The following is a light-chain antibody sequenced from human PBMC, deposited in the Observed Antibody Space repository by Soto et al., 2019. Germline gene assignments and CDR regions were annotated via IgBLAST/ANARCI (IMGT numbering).Light chain of an antibody. CDR1: QSISSDY. Sequence: EVVLTQSPGTLSLSPGDRATLSCRTSQSISSDYLAWYQHKPGQAPRLLIYAASRRATGIPDRFSGSGSGTNFTLTIRKLEPEYFQLYYCHRDSFGQGTKLEIK. V-gene: IGKV3-20*01. J-gene: IGKJ2*03. CDR3: HRDS. CDR2: AAS.